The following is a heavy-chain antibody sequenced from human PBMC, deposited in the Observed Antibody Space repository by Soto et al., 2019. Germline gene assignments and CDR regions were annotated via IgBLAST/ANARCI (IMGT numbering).Heavy chain of an antibody. CDR3: AKTSGVRGVLNPFDY. Sequence: EVQLVESGGGLVQPGRSLRLSCAASGFTFDDYAMHWVRQAPGKGLEWVSGISWNSGSIGYADSVKGRFTISRDNAKNSLYLQMNSLRAEGTALYYCAKTSGVRGVLNPFDYWGQGTLVTVSS. V-gene: IGHV3-9*01. CDR2: ISWNSGSI. D-gene: IGHD3-10*01. CDR1: GFTFDDYA. J-gene: IGHJ4*02.